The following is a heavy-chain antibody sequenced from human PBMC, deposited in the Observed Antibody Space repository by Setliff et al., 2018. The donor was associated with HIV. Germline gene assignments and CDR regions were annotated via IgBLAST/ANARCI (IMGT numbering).Heavy chain of an antibody. D-gene: IGHD6-19*01. CDR1: GFTFSSYG. Sequence: GVLRLSCAASGFTFSSYGMHWVRQAPGKGLEWVAVIWYDGSNKYYADSVKGRFTISRDNSKNTLYLQMNSLRAEDTAVYYCAKTPSSGWYSLYLDYWGQGTLVTVSS. CDR3: AKTPSSGWYSLYLDY. CDR2: IWYDGSNK. J-gene: IGHJ4*02. V-gene: IGHV3-33*06.